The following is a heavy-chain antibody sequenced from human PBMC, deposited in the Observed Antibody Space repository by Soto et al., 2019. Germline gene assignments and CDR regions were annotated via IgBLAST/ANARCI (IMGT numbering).Heavy chain of an antibody. D-gene: IGHD3-10*01. CDR2: IYWDDDK. J-gene: IGHJ4*02. CDR1: GFSLSTSGVG. Sequence: QITLKESGPPLVKPTQTLTLTCTFSGFSLSTSGVGVGWIRQPPGKALEWLALIYWDDDKVYSPSLESRLTVIKDTSKNQVVLTMTNMGPVDTGTYYCARFTRDLVWFGDQPFYFDYWGQGTLVTVSS. V-gene: IGHV2-5*02. CDR3: ARFTRDLVWFGDQPFYFDY.